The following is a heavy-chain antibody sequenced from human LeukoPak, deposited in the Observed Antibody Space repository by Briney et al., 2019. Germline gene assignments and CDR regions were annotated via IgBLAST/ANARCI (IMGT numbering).Heavy chain of an antibody. CDR3: ARLAAGTDYYYGMDV. CDR1: GYSFTSYW. J-gene: IGHJ6*02. V-gene: IGHV5-51*01. CDR2: IYPGDSDT. Sequence: GESLKISCKGSGYSFTSYWIGWVRQMPGEGLEWMGIIYPGDSDTRYSPSFQGQVTISADKSISTAYLQWSSLKASDTAMYYCARLAAGTDYYYGMDVWGQGTTVTVSS. D-gene: IGHD6-13*01.